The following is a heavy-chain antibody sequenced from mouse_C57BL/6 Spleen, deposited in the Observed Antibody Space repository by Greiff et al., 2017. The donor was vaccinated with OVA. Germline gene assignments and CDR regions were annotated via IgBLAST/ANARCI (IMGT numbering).Heavy chain of an antibody. CDR1: GFTFSSYT. CDR3: ERHRGIYDGYYRNYAMDY. D-gene: IGHD2-3*01. Sequence: EVQLVESGGGLVKPGGSLKLSCAASGFTFSSYTMSWVRQTPEKRLEWVATISGGGGNTYYPDSVKGRFTISRDNAKNTLYLQMSSLRSEDTDLYYCERHRGIYDGYYRNYAMDYWGKGTSVTGAS. CDR2: ISGGGGNT. V-gene: IGHV5-9*01. J-gene: IGHJ4*01.